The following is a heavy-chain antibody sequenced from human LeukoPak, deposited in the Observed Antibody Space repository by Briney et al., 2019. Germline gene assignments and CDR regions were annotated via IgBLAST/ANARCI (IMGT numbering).Heavy chain of an antibody. CDR2: INHSGST. J-gene: IGHJ5*02. CDR1: GGSFSGYY. CDR3: ARGYSSSWYFNWYDP. D-gene: IGHD6-13*01. Sequence: SETLSLTCAVYGGSFSGYYWSWIRQPPGKGLEWIGEINHSGSTNYNPSLKSRVTISVDTSKNQFSLKLSSVTAADTAVYYCARGYSSSWYFNWYDPWGQGTLVTVSS. V-gene: IGHV4-34*01.